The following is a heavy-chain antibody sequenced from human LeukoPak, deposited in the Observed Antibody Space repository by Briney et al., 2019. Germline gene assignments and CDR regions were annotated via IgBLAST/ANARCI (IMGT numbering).Heavy chain of an antibody. CDR1: GFTFSSYA. Sequence: PGGSLRLSCAASGFTFSSYAMSWVRQAPGKGLEWVSTISGSGGNTYYADSVKGRFTISRDNSKNTLYLQMNSLRAEDTAVYYCARGDIVVVPAAISPPFDYWGQGTLVTVSS. J-gene: IGHJ4*02. CDR3: ARGDIVVVPAAISPPFDY. V-gene: IGHV3-23*01. D-gene: IGHD2-2*02. CDR2: ISGSGGNT.